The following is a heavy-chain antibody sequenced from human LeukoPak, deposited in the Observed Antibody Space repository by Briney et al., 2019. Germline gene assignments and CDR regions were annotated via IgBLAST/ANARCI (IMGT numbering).Heavy chain of an antibody. D-gene: IGHD6-6*01. Sequence: SETLSLTCTVSGGSISSYYWSWIRQPAGKGLEWIGRIYTSGSTNYNPSLKSRVTMSVDTSKNQFSLKLSSVTAADTAVYYCARDYPGAIAARPEYFQYWGQGTLVTVSS. CDR2: IYTSGST. V-gene: IGHV4-4*07. CDR1: GGSISSYY. J-gene: IGHJ1*01. CDR3: ARDYPGAIAARPEYFQY.